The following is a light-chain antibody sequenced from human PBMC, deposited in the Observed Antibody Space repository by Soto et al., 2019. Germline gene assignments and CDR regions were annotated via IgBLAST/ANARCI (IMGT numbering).Light chain of an antibody. V-gene: IGLV2-8*01. J-gene: IGLJ3*02. CDR2: EVS. Sequence: QSALTQPPSASGSPGQSVTISCTGTSSDVGAYNYVSWYQQHPGKAPKPMIFEVSQRPSGVPDRFSGSKSGNTASLTVSGLQAEDEADYYCISYTGSNTWVFGGGTKLTVL. CDR1: SSDVGAYNY. CDR3: ISYTGSNTWV.